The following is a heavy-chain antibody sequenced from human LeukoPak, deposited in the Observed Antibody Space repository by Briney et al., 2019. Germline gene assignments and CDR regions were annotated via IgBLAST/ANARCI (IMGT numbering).Heavy chain of an antibody. CDR2: ISSSSRYI. D-gene: IGHD4-17*01. Sequence: GGSLRLSCAASGFTXSSXXXNWVXQXXXXXXEXVSCISSSSRYIYYVDSVKGRFTISRDNAKNSLYLQMNSLRAEDTAVYYCALGDYGKPFDYWGQGTLVTVSS. V-gene: IGHV3-21*01. J-gene: IGHJ4*02. CDR1: GFTXSSXX. CDR3: ALGDYGKPFDY.